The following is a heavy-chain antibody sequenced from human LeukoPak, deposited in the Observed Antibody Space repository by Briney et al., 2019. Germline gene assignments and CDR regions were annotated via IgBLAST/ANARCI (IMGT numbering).Heavy chain of an antibody. J-gene: IGHJ4*02. CDR3: ARLISTSSSRFSDY. Sequence: GGSLRLSCAASGFPFSSFAMSWVRQAPGKGLEWVSAISISGENTYYADSVKGRFTISRDTSRNTLYLQMHSLRAEDTAVYYCARLISTSSSRFSDYWGQGTLVTVSS. D-gene: IGHD6-6*01. CDR2: ISISGENT. CDR1: GFPFSSFA. V-gene: IGHV3-23*01.